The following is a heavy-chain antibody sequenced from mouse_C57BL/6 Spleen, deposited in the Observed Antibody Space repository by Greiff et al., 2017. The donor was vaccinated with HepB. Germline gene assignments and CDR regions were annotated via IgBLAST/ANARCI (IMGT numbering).Heavy chain of an antibody. J-gene: IGHJ2*01. CDR1: GFTFSSYG. D-gene: IGHD1-1*01. V-gene: IGHV5-6*01. Sequence: EVKLVESGGDLVKPGGSLKLSCAASGFTFSSYGMSWVRQTPDKRLEWVATISSGGSYTYYPDSLKGRFTISRDNAKNTLYLQMSSLKSEDTAMYYCARHNGSSYDYWGQGTTLTVSS. CDR3: ARHNGSSYDY. CDR2: ISSGGSYT.